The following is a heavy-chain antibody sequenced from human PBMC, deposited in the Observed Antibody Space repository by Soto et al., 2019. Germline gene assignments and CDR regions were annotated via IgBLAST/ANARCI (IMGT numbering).Heavy chain of an antibody. J-gene: IGHJ5*02. CDR2: ISGYNGNT. CDR3: ARDEVPAANWLDR. CDR1: GYIFINYG. D-gene: IGHD2-2*01. V-gene: IGHV1-18*01. Sequence: GASVKVSCKASGYIFINYGITWVRQAPGQGLEWMGWISGYNGNTKYADKLQGRVTMTTDTSTTTAYMELRSQRSDDTAVYYCARDEVPAANWLDRWGQGTLVTVSS.